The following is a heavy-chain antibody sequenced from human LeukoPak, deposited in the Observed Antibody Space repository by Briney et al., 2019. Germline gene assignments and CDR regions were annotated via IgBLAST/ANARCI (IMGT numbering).Heavy chain of an antibody. J-gene: IGHJ3*02. CDR2: INWTGDSR. Sequence: GGSLRLSCAASGFTFDDYGMSWVPQVPGKGLEWVSFINWTGDSRGYVDSVKGRFTVTRDKATKSLYLEMNSRRDEDTAFFFWARGGNSIFGTARDAFDIWSQGTWVTVSS. CDR3: ARGGNSIFGTARDAFDI. D-gene: IGHD3-3*01. CDR1: GFTFDDYG. V-gene: IGHV3-20*04.